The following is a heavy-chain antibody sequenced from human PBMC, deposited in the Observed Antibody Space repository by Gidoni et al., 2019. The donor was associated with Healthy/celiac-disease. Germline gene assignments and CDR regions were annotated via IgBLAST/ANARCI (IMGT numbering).Heavy chain of an antibody. CDR2: ISWDGGST. J-gene: IGHJ4*02. V-gene: IGHV3-43*01. D-gene: IGHD7-27*01. CDR3: AKDTSNWGFY. Sequence: EVQLVESGGVVVQPGGSLRLSCAASGFTFDDYTMHWVRQAPGKGLEWVSLISWDGGSTYYADSVKGRFTISRDNSKNSLYLQMNSLRTEDTALYYCAKDTSNWGFYWGQGTLVTVSS. CDR1: GFTFDDYT.